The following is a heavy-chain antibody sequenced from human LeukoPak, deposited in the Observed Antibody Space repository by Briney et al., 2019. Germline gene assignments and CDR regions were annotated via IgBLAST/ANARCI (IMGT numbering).Heavy chain of an antibody. CDR3: AREAMATDFDY. V-gene: IGHV3-30*04. J-gene: IGHJ4*02. CDR2: ISYDGSKK. D-gene: IGHD5-18*01. Sequence: AGGSLRLSCAASGFTFSAYAMHWVRQAPGKGLEWVAVISYDGSKKHYADSVKGRFTISRDNSKNTLFLQVSSLRAEDTAMFYCAREAMATDFDYWGQGTLVTVSS. CDR1: GFTFSAYA.